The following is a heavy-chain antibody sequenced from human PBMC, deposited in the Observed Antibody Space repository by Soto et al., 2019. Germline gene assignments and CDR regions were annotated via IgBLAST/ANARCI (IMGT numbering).Heavy chain of an antibody. D-gene: IGHD3-10*01. CDR1: GFTFSSYA. CDR2: ISSNGGST. CDR3: ASAKYYYGSGSYPLDV. J-gene: IGHJ6*04. V-gene: IGHV3-64*01. Sequence: GGSLRLSCAASGFTFSSYAMYWVRQAPGKGLEYVSDISSNGGSTHYAKSVKGRFTISRDNSKNTLFLQMGSLRAEDMAVYYCASAKYYYGSGSYPLDVWGNGTTVTVSS.